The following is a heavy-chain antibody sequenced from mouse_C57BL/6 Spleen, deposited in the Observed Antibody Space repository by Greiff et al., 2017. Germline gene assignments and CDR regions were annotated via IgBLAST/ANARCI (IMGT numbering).Heavy chain of an antibody. CDR2: IYPGDGDT. D-gene: IGHD1-1*01. Sequence: VKLVESGAELVKPGASVKISCKASGYAFSSYWMNWVKQRPGKGLEWIGQIYPGDGDTNSNGKFKGKATLTADKSSSTAYMQLCILTSKDSAVYFCASSETTVVATWGFADWGKGTLVTVSA. CDR1: GYAFSSYW. J-gene: IGHJ3*01. V-gene: IGHV1-80*01. CDR3: ASSETTVVATWGFAD.